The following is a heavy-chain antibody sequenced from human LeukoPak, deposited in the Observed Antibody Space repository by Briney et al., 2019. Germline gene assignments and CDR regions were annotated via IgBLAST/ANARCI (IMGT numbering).Heavy chain of an antibody. CDR1: GCPISNYH. CDR2: IYTSGST. V-gene: IGHV4-4*07. J-gene: IGHJ4*02. CDR3: ARDTSGSYFDY. D-gene: IGHD1-26*01. Sequence: SENPAPTLPCLGCPISNYHWGWNAQPPGKGRECIGRIYTSGSTNYNPSLKSRVTMSVDTSKNQFSLKLSSVTAADTAVYYCARDTSGSYFDYWGQGNLVTVSS.